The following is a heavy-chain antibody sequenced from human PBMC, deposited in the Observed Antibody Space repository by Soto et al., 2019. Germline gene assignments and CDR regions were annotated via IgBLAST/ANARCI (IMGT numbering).Heavy chain of an antibody. D-gene: IGHD2-15*01. J-gene: IGHJ3*02. Sequence: QVQLQESGPGLVKPSQTLSLTCTVSGGSISSGGYYWSWIRQHPGKGLEWIGYIYYSGSTYYNPSLKSRVXXSXDXXRNHFSLTRSSVTAADTAVYYCARDARGGPDAFDIWGQGTMVTVSS. V-gene: IGHV4-31*03. CDR2: IYYSGST. CDR3: ARDARGGPDAFDI. CDR1: GGSISSGGYY.